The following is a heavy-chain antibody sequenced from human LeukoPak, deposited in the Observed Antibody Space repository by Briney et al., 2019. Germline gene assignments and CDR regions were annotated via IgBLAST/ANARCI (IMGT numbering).Heavy chain of an antibody. V-gene: IGHV4-4*07. Sequence: SETLSLTCTVSGGSISSYYWSWIRQPAGKGLEWIGRIYTSGSTNYNPSLKSRVTISVDTSKNQFSLKLSSVTAAGTAVYYCARGSDIVVVPAAILGDGFDPWGQGTLVTVSS. CDR2: IYTSGST. CDR1: GGSISSYY. J-gene: IGHJ5*02. D-gene: IGHD2-2*01. CDR3: ARGSDIVVVPAAILGDGFDP.